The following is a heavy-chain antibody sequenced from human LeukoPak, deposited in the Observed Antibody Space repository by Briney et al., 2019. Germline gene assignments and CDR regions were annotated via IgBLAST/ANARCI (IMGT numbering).Heavy chain of an antibody. CDR1: GFTFSSYA. Sequence: GGSLRLSCAASGFTFSSYAMHWVSQAPGKGLEWVAVISYDGTNKYYADSVKGRFTISRDNSKNTLYLQMHSLRAEDTAVYYCARARGYYDSGSSNWFDPWGQGTLVTVSS. CDR3: ARARGYYDSGSSNWFDP. J-gene: IGHJ5*02. V-gene: IGHV3-30*04. D-gene: IGHD3-10*01. CDR2: ISYDGTNK.